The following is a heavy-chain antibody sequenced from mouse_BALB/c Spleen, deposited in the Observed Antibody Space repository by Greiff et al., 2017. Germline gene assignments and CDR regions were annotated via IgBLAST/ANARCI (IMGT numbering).Heavy chain of an antibody. V-gene: IGHV1S22*01. CDR3: TRSAPHYGSSLYAMDY. Sequence: LQQPGSELVRPGASVKLSCKASGYSFTSYWMHWVKQRHGQGLEWIGNIYPGSGSTNYDEKFKSKGTLTVDTSSSTAYMHLSSLTSEDSAVYYCTRSAPHYGSSLYAMDYWGQGTSVTVSS. D-gene: IGHD1-1*01. CDR2: IYPGSGST. CDR1: GYSFTSYW. J-gene: IGHJ4*01.